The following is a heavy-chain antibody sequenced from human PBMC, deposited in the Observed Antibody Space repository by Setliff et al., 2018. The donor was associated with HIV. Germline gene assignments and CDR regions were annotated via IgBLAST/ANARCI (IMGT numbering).Heavy chain of an antibody. V-gene: IGHV4-34*01. CDR3: VRGRNRVAARPGGPFDY. CDR2: VNHSRST. Sequence: SETLSLTCAVYGGSFNGYYWSWIRQPPGKGLEWIGEVNHSRSTNYNPSLKSRVTISVDTSKNQFSLKLSSVTAADTAVYYCVRGRNRVAARPGGPFDYWGQGTLVTVSS. D-gene: IGHD6-6*01. J-gene: IGHJ4*02. CDR1: GGSFNGYY.